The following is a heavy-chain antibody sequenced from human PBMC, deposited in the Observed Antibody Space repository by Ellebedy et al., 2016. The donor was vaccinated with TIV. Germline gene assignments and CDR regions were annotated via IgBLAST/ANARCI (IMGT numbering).Heavy chain of an antibody. CDR3: RMTHYYYYGMDV. J-gene: IGHJ6*02. V-gene: IGHV4-59*08. CDR1: GVSISSYY. CDR2: IYYSGRT. Sequence: MPSETLSLTCTVSGVSISSYYWSWIRQPPGKGLEWIGYIYYSGRTNSNPSLKSQVTMSVDTSKNQFSLKLSSGTPADTAVYYCRMTHYYYYGMDVWGQGTTVTVSS.